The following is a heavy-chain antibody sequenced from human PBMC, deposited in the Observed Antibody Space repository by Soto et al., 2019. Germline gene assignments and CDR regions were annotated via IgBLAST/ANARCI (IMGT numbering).Heavy chain of an antibody. CDR1: GDSITDGAYY. D-gene: IGHD1-26*01. J-gene: IGHJ5*02. V-gene: IGHV4-30-4*01. CDR3: ARSILEGFAP. CDR2: IYYNGTI. Sequence: QVSLQESGPGLVKPSQTLSLSCTVSGDSITDGAYYWSWIRQPPGKDLEWIAYIYYNGTIQYNPSLKRRVTISLEPSIIQFSLTMTSVTDAYTAVYSCARSILEGFAPWGQGTLVTVSS.